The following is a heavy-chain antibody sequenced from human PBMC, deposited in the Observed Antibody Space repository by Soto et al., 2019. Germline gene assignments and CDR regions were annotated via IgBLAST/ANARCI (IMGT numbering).Heavy chain of an antibody. Sequence: GASVKVSLKGFGGTLSSFAFQRGRPGPGQGLEWMGGIIPIFGTANYAQKFQGRVTITADESTSTAYMELSSLRSEDTAVYYCARGIWQQLAYDALDIWGQGTMVTVSS. D-gene: IGHD6-13*01. V-gene: IGHV1-69*01. CDR2: IIPIFGTA. CDR3: ARGIWQQLAYDALDI. J-gene: IGHJ3*02. CDR1: GGTLSSFA.